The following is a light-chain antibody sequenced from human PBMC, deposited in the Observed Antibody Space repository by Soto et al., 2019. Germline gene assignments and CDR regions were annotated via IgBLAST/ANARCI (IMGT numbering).Light chain of an antibody. CDR3: QHYNSYSEA. CDR1: QSVSSY. J-gene: IGKJ1*01. Sequence: IVWPQSQATLSWSAGERATIPCGASQSVSSYLAWYQQKPGQAPRLLIYDASNRATGIPARVSGSGAGTDFTLTSSSLEPEDFAVYYCQHYNSYSEAFGQGTKVDIK. V-gene: IGKV3-11*01. CDR2: DAS.